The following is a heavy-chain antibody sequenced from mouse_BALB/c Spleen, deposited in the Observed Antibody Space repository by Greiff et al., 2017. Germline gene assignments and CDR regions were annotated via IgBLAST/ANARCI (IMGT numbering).Heavy chain of an antibody. D-gene: IGHD1-1*01. V-gene: IGHV14-4*02. Sequence: EVQLQQSGAELVRSGASVKLSCTASGFNIKDYYMHWVKQRPEQGLEWIGWIDPENGDTEYAPKFQGKATMTADTSSNTAYLQLSSLTSEDTAVYYCNGNYYGSSPYYYAMDYWGQGTSVTVSS. J-gene: IGHJ4*01. CDR1: GFNIKDYY. CDR2: IDPENGDT. CDR3: NGNYYGSSPYYYAMDY.